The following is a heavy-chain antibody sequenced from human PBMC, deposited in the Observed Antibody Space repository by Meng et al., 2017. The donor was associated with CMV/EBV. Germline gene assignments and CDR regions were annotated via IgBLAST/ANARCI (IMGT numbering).Heavy chain of an antibody. J-gene: IGHJ6*02. CDR2: INHSGST. Sequence: GSLRLSCAVYGGSFSGYYWSWIRQPPGKGLEWIGEINHSGSTNYNPSLKSGVTISVDTSKNQFSLKLSSVTAADTAVYYCAREGVGCSSTSCFPSSGMDVWGQGTTVTVSS. D-gene: IGHD2-2*01. CDR1: GGSFSGYY. CDR3: AREGVGCSSTSCFPSSGMDV. V-gene: IGHV4-34*01.